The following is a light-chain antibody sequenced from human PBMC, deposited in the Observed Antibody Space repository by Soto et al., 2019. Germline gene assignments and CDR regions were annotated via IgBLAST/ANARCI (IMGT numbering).Light chain of an antibody. Sequence: DIVMTQSPDSLAVSLGERATINCKSSQTLLYSSNSKNYLAWYQQKPGQPPKLLLYWASTRESGFPDRFSGSGSGTDFTLTINSLQAEEVAVYYCQQYYTTPAFGQGTKVEIK. V-gene: IGKV4-1*01. CDR2: WAS. CDR1: QTLLYSSNSKNY. J-gene: IGKJ1*01. CDR3: QQYYTTPA.